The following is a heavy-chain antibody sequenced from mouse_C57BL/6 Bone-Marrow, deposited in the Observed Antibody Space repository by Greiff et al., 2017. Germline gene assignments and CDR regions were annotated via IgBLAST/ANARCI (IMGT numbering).Heavy chain of an antibody. Sequence: EVHLVESEGGLVQPGSSMKLSCTASGFTFSDYYMAWVRQVPEKGLEWVANINYDGSSTYYLDSLKSRFIISRDNAKNILYLQMSSLKSEDTATXYCARDLGGRGGDYWGQGTTLTVSS. D-gene: IGHD3-3*01. J-gene: IGHJ2*01. CDR2: INYDGSST. CDR1: GFTFSDYY. V-gene: IGHV5-16*01. CDR3: ARDLGGRGGDY.